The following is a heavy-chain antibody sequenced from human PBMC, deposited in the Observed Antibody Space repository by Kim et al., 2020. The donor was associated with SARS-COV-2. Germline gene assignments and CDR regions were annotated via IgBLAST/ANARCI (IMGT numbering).Heavy chain of an antibody. V-gene: IGHV3-9*01. D-gene: IGHD2-15*01. J-gene: IGHJ5*01. CDR1: GFTFDDYA. Sequence: GGSLRLSCAASGFTFDDYAMHWVRQAPGKGLEWVSGISWNSGSIGYADSVKGRFTISRDNAKNSLYLQMNSLRAEDTALYYCAKEGYCSGGSCYSDNWF. CDR3: AKEGYCSGGSCYSDNWF. CDR2: ISWNSGSI.